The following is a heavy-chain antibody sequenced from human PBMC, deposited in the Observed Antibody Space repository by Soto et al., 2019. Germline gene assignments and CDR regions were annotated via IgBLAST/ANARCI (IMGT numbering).Heavy chain of an antibody. Sequence: VQLVESGGGVVQPGRSLRLSCAASGFTFSSYAMHWVRQAPGKGLEWVAVISYDGSNTNYADSVKGRFTISRDNSKNTLYLQMNSLRPEDTTVYYCARDRWGTETTPFEYWGQVTLVTVSS. V-gene: IGHV3-30-3*01. D-gene: IGHD4-17*01. J-gene: IGHJ4*02. CDR3: ARDRWGTETTPFEY. CDR1: GFTFSSYA. CDR2: ISYDGSNT.